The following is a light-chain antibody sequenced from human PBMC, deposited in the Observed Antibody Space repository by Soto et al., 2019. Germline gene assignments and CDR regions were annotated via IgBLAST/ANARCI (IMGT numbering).Light chain of an antibody. Sequence: DIQLTQSPSFLSASVGDRVTITCRASQGISSYLAWYQQKPGKAPNLLIHTASTLQSGVPSRFSGSGSGTEFTLTISSLQPEDFATYYCQHSYVTPWTFGQGTKVDIK. CDR1: QGISSY. CDR3: QHSYVTPWT. J-gene: IGKJ1*01. V-gene: IGKV1-9*01. CDR2: TAS.